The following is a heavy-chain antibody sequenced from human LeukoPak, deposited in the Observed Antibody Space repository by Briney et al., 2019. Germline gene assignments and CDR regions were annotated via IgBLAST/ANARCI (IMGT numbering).Heavy chain of an antibody. CDR3: ARDLRVVITGSFDS. V-gene: IGHV3-23*01. D-gene: IGHD3-22*01. CDR2: ISASGGTT. J-gene: IGHJ4*02. Sequence: PGGSLRLSCAASRFTFSNYAMSWVRQAPGKGLEWVSSISASGGTTYFADSVKGRFTISRDNAKNSLYLQMNSLRAEDTALYYCARDLRVVITGSFDSWGQGTLVTVSS. CDR1: RFTFSNYA.